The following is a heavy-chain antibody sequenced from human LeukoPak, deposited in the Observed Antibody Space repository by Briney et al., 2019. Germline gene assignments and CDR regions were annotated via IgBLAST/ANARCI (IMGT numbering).Heavy chain of an antibody. CDR1: GGSITNSDYF. CDR2: VDYSGRP. D-gene: IGHD3-10*01. Sequence: NPSETLSLTCTVSGGSITNSDYFWGWIRQPPGKGLEWMGNVDYSGRPHRNPSLMGRVTINADRSRNQFSLNLSSVTAADTAVYFCARLDASLAHLSGSFPDYWGQGALVTVSS. V-gene: IGHV4-39*01. J-gene: IGHJ4*02. CDR3: ARLDASLAHLSGSFPDY.